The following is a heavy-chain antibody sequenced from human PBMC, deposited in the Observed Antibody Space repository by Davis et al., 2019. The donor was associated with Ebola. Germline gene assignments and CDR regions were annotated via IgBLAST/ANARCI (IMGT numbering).Heavy chain of an antibody. CDR1: GFTFSSYS. Sequence: GESLKISCAASGFTFSSYSMNWVRQAPGKGLEWVSYISASSYFIYYADSMKGRFTISRDNAKNSLYLQMNSLRAEDTAVYYCARDQVLLWFGEEPNWYFDLWGRGTLVTVSS. J-gene: IGHJ2*01. D-gene: IGHD3-10*01. CDR3: ARDQVLLWFGEEPNWYFDL. V-gene: IGHV3-21*01. CDR2: ISASSYFI.